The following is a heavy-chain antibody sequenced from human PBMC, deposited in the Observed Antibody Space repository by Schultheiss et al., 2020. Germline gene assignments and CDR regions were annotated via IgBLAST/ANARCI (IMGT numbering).Heavy chain of an antibody. Sequence: WGSLRLSCAASGFTFSSYEMNWVRQAPGKGLEWVSYISSSGSTIYYADSVKGRFTISRDNAKNSLYLQMNSLRAEDTAVYYCTRDQYYYDSSGYYWAYYGMDVWGQGTTVTVSS. CDR2: ISSSGSTI. D-gene: IGHD3-22*01. V-gene: IGHV3-48*03. J-gene: IGHJ6*02. CDR1: GFTFSSYE. CDR3: TRDQYYYDSSGYYWAYYGMDV.